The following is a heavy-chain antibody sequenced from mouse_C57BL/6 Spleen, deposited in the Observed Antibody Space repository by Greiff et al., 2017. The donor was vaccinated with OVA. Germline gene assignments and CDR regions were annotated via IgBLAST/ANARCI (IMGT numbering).Heavy chain of an antibody. CDR3: ERFGGNSIDY. D-gene: IGHD2-1*01. Sequence: EVQLQESGPELVKPGASVKMSCKASGYTFTDYNMHWVKQSHGKSLEWIGYINPNNGGTSYNQKFKGKATLTANKSSSTAYMELRSLTSEDSAVYYGERFGGNSIDYWGQGTTLTVSA. CDR2: INPNNGGT. V-gene: IGHV1-22*01. CDR1: GYTFTDYN. J-gene: IGHJ2*01.